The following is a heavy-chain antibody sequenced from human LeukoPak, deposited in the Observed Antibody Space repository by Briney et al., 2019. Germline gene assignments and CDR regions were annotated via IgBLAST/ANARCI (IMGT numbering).Heavy chain of an antibody. D-gene: IGHD3-3*01. CDR2: ISYDGSNK. Sequence: PGGSLSLSCAASGFTFSSYAMHWVRQAPGKGLEWVAVISYDGSNKYYADSVKGRFTISRDNSKNTLYLQMNSLRAEDTAVYYCARDPPYYDFWSPPQTWGQGTLVTVSS. J-gene: IGHJ4*02. CDR1: GFTFSSYA. V-gene: IGHV3-30-3*01. CDR3: ARDPPYYDFWSPPQT.